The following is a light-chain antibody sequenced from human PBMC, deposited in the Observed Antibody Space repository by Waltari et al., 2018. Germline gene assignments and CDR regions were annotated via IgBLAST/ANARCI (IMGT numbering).Light chain of an antibody. CDR2: DVS. CDR3: SSYITTNTLEL. J-gene: IGLJ2*01. Sequence: QSALTQPASVSGSPGQSITLSCTGTSSDVGSYHHVSWYQQHPGKAPNLMIYDVSYRPSGVSNRFSGSKSGNTASLTISGLQAEDEADYYCSSYITTNTLELFGGGTSLTVL. V-gene: IGLV2-14*03. CDR1: SSDVGSYHH.